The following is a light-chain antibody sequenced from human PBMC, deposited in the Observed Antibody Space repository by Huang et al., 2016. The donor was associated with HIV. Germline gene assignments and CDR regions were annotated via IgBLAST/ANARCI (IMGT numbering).Light chain of an antibody. CDR1: QNINDY. CDR2: AAS. J-gene: IGKJ3*01. CDR3: QQSYGGQHFT. Sequence: DIQMTQSPSSLSASIGDRVTITCRASQNINDYLNWYHHKPGEAPRLLIYAASILQSGVPSRFSGGGSGTDFTLTISSLQPEDFGTYYCQQSYGGQHFTFGPGTKVDFK. V-gene: IGKV1-39*01.